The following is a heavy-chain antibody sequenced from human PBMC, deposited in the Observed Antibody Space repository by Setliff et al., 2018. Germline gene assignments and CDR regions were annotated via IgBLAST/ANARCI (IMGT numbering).Heavy chain of an antibody. CDR3: ASRTTGPGGWFDY. CDR2: IHYSGST. Sequence: PSETLSLTCTVSGGSISSGSYYWGWIRQPPRKGLEWIGSIHYSGSTYYNPSLKSRVTISVDTSKNQFSLKLDSVIVADTAVYYCASRTTGPGGWFDYWGQGALVTVSS. D-gene: IGHD1-1*01. J-gene: IGHJ5*01. V-gene: IGHV4-39*01. CDR1: GGSISSGSYY.